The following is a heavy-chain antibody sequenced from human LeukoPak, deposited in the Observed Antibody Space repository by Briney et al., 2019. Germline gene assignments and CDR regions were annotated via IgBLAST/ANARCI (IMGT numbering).Heavy chain of an antibody. V-gene: IGHV6-1*01. CDR2: TYYRSKWYS. Sequence: PSQTLSLSCAISGDSVSSDSAAWNCIRQSPSRGLEWLGRTYYRSKWYSDYAVSVKSRITINSDTSKNQFSLQLNSVTPEDTAVYYCARAPPVVGANFFGCWGQGTLVTVSS. CDR3: ARAPPVVGANFFGC. J-gene: IGHJ4*02. CDR1: GDSVSSDSAA. D-gene: IGHD1-26*01.